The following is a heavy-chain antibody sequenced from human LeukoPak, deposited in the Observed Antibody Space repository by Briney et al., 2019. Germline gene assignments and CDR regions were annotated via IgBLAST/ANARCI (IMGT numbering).Heavy chain of an antibody. D-gene: IGHD6-13*01. CDR1: GGSFSGYY. CDR2: INHSGST. Sequence: PSETLSLTCAVYGGSFSGYYWSWIRQPPGKGLEWIGEINHSGSTNYNPSLKSRVTISVGTSKNQFSLKLSSVTAADTAVYYCARVGRAAAGSDYWGQGTLVTVSS. V-gene: IGHV4-34*01. J-gene: IGHJ4*02. CDR3: ARVGRAAAGSDY.